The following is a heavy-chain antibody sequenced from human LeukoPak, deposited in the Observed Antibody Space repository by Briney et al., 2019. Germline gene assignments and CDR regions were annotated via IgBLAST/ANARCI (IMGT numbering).Heavy chain of an antibody. J-gene: IGHJ6*02. Sequence: GGSLRLSCAASGFTFSSYAMSWVRQAPGKGMEWVSAISGGGGSTHYADSVKGRLTISRDNSKNTLYLQMNSLRAEDTAVYYCAKGVLSYYYYGMDVWGQGTTVTVSS. D-gene: IGHD2-8*02. V-gene: IGHV3-23*01. CDR2: ISGGGGST. CDR1: GFTFSSYA. CDR3: AKGVLSYYYYGMDV.